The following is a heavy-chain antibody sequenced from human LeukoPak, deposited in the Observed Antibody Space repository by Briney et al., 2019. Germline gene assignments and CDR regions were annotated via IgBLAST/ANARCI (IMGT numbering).Heavy chain of an antibody. CDR1: GGSISSGGYS. V-gene: IGHV4-30-2*01. CDR3: ARGECGSFDY. CDR2: IYHSGST. Sequence: PSETLSLTCAVSGGSISSGGYSWSWIRQPPGKGLEWIGYIYHSGSTYYNPSLKSRVTISVDRSKNQFSLKLSSVTAADTAVYYCARGECGSFDYWGQGTLVTVSS. D-gene: IGHD1-1*01. J-gene: IGHJ4*02.